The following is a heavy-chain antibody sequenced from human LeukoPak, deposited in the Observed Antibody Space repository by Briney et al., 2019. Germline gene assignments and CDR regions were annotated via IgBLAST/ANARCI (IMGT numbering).Heavy chain of an antibody. CDR3: ARDYHLQTGNYFDD. CDR1: GFTFSSYW. V-gene: IGHV3-30*03. CDR2: ISYDGSGK. J-gene: IGHJ4*02. D-gene: IGHD2-2*01. Sequence: GGSLRLSCAASGFTFSSYWMHWVRQAPGKGLEWVAVISYDGSGKYYADSVKGRFTISRDNSKNTLYLQMNSLRAEDTAVYYCARDYHLQTGNYFDDWGQGTLVTVSS.